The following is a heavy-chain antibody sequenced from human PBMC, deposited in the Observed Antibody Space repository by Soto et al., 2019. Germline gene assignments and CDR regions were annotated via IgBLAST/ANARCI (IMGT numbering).Heavy chain of an antibody. Sequence: EVQLVESGGGLVQPGGSLRLSCAASGFPFSSYSMNWVREAPGKGLEWVAYVSSSSRTMNNADSVKGRFTISRDNAKNAVYVQMNSLRDEDTAVYYCAVDTAMVTVASDDFDIWGQGTMVTVSS. CDR1: GFPFSSYS. J-gene: IGHJ3*02. CDR2: VSSSSRTM. D-gene: IGHD5-18*01. V-gene: IGHV3-48*02. CDR3: AVDTAMVTVASDDFDI.